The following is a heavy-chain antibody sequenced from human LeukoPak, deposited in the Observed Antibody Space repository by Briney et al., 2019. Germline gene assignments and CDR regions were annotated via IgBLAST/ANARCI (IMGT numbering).Heavy chain of an antibody. J-gene: IGHJ4*02. Sequence: ASVKVSCKASGYIFNRYAVHWVRQAPGQRLEWVGWINAGNGNTKYSQKFQGRVTITRDTSASTAYMELSSLRSDDTAVYYCARDLRWVSGTNLFDYWGQGTLVTVSS. CDR3: ARDLRWVSGTNLFDY. CDR1: GYIFNRYA. CDR2: INAGNGNT. V-gene: IGHV1-3*01. D-gene: IGHD1-26*01.